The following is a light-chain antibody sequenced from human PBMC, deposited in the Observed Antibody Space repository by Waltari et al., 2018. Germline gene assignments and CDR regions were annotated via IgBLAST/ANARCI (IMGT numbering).Light chain of an antibody. Sequence: QSALTQPRSVSGSPGQSVTISCSGTSSDVGGYHYVSWYQQHPGKAPKLMISDVNKRPSGVPDRFSGSKSGHTASLTISGLQAEDSSDYFCFSFAVRYNFVFGTGTAVTVL. CDR2: DVN. CDR1: SSDVGGYHY. V-gene: IGLV2-11*01. J-gene: IGLJ1*01. CDR3: FSFAVRYNFV.